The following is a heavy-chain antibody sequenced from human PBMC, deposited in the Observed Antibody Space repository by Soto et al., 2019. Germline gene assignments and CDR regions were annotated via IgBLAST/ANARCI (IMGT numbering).Heavy chain of an antibody. Sequence: VSCPTLVNPTQTLTLTCTFSGFSLSTSGVGVGWIRQPPGRALEWLALIYWNDDKRFSPSLKSRLTITKDTSKNQVVLTMTNMDPVDTATYYCAHRRSWRGAATLDYWGQGTMVTVYS. J-gene: IGHJ4*02. V-gene: IGHV2-5*01. CDR2: IYWNDDK. CDR3: AHRRSWRGAATLDY. CDR1: GFSLSTSGVG. D-gene: IGHD2-15*01.